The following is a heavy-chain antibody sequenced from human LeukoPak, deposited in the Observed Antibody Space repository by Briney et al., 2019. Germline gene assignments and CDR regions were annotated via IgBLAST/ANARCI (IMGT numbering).Heavy chain of an antibody. CDR2: ISRSGSTK. Sequence: GGSLRLSCAASGFTFSDYNMRWIRQAPGKGLEWVSSISRSGSTKYYADSVKGRFTISRDNAKNSLFLQMNSLRAEDTAVYYCARDYDFWSGRYFDYWGQGTLVTVSS. CDR1: GFTFSDYN. D-gene: IGHD3-3*01. V-gene: IGHV3-11*01. CDR3: ARDYDFWSGRYFDY. J-gene: IGHJ4*02.